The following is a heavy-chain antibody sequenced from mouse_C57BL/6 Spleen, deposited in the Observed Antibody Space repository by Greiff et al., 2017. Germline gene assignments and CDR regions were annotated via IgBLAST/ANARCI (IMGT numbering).Heavy chain of an antibody. CDR3: ARSGDDYSWFAY. D-gene: IGHD2-3*01. CDR2: IYPGDGDT. CDR1: GYAFSSYW. J-gene: IGHJ3*01. V-gene: IGHV1-80*01. Sequence: VQLVESGAELVKPGASVKISCKASGYAFSSYWMNWVKQRPGKGLEWIGQIYPGDGDTNYNGKFKGKATLTADKSSSTAYMQLSSLTSEDSAVYFCARSGDDYSWFAYWGQGTLVTVSA.